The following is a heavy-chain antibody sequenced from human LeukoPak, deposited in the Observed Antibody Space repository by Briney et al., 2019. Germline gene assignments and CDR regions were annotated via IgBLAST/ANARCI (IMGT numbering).Heavy chain of an antibody. CDR2: IWYDGSNK. Sequence: GGSLRLSCAASGFTFSSYGMHWVRQAPGKGLEWVAVIWYDGSNKYYADSVKGRFTISRDNSKNTPYLQMNSLRAEDTAVYYCAKGPSRTTMVRGVIGIDYWGQGTLVTVSS. CDR1: GFTFSSYG. CDR3: AKGPSRTTMVRGVIGIDY. J-gene: IGHJ4*02. V-gene: IGHV3-33*06. D-gene: IGHD3-10*01.